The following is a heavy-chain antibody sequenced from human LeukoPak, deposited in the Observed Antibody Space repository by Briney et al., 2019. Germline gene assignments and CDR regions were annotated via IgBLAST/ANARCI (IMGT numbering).Heavy chain of an antibody. CDR1: RYTFTSYD. Sequence: ASVKVSCKASRYTFTSYDINWVRQATGQGLEWMGWMNPNSGNTGYAQKFQGRVTMTRNTSISTAYMELSSLRSEDTAVYYCARRYYYHSSGRIYYYGMDVWGQGTTVTVSS. V-gene: IGHV1-8*01. CDR3: ARRYYYHSSGRIYYYGMDV. J-gene: IGHJ6*02. D-gene: IGHD3-22*01. CDR2: MNPNSGNT.